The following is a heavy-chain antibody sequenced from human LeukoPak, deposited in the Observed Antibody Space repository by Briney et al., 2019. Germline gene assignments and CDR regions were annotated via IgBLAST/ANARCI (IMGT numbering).Heavy chain of an antibody. CDR3: ASGDCSGGSCYSGLVGNDY. Sequence: ASVKVSCKASGGTFSSYAISWVRQAPGQGLEWMGGIIPIFGTANYAQKFQGRVTITTDESTSTAYMELSSLRSEDTAVYYCASGDCSGGSCYSGLVGNDYWGQGTLVTVSS. V-gene: IGHV1-69*05. CDR1: GGTFSSYA. CDR2: IIPIFGTA. D-gene: IGHD2-15*01. J-gene: IGHJ4*02.